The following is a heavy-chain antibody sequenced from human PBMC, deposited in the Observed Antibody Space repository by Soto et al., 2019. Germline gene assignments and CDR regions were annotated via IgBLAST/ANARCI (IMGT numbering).Heavy chain of an antibody. J-gene: IGHJ4*02. CDR3: AAFYYEYVWGSYRFRYFDY. CDR2: IVVGSGNT. Sequence: AVKVSCKASGFTFTSCAVQWVRQARGQRLEWIGWIVVGSGNTNYAQKFQESVTITRDMSTSTAYMELSSLRSEDTAVNYCAAFYYEYVWGSYRFRYFDYWGQGTLVSVSS. V-gene: IGHV1-58*01. D-gene: IGHD3-16*02. CDR1: GFTFTSCA.